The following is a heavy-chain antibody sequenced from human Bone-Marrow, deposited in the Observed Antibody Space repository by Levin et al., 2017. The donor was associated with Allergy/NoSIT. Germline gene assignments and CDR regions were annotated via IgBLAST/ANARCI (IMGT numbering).Heavy chain of an antibody. J-gene: IGHJ5*02. CDR2: ISYDGSNK. Sequence: LSLTCAASGFTFSSYGMHWVRQAPGKGLEWVAVISYDGSNKYYADSVKGRFTISRDNSKNTLYLQMNSLRAEDTAVYYCAKSEDGWFDPWGQGTLVTVSS. CDR1: GFTFSSYG. V-gene: IGHV3-30*18. CDR3: AKSEDGWFDP.